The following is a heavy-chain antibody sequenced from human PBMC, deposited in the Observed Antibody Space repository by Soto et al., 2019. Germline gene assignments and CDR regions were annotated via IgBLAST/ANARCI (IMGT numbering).Heavy chain of an antibody. CDR2: MYSGGNT. CDR3: ARQPYDSTGYYYGA. D-gene: IGHD3-22*01. J-gene: IGHJ5*02. V-gene: IGHV4-39*01. CDR1: GGSFSSSTYY. Sequence: QLQLQESGPGLVKPSETLSLTCTVSGGSFSSSTYYWGWIRQPPGKGLEWIGSMYSGGNTYYNPSLKSRFTVSVDTSKNHFSLKLTSVTAADTAMYYCARQPYDSTGYYYGAWGQGTLVTVSS.